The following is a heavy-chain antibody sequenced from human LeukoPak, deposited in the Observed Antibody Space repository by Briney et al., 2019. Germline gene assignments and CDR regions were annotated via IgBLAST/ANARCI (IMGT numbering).Heavy chain of an antibody. CDR3: ARRALRYFDWLLRGVFFDI. J-gene: IGHJ3*02. D-gene: IGHD3-9*01. V-gene: IGHV4-39*01. CDR1: GGSISSGSYY. CDR2: IYYSGST. Sequence: PSETLSLTCTVSGGSISSGSYYWGWIRQPPGKGLEWIGSIYYSGSTYYNPSLKSRVTISVDTSKNQFSLKLSSVTAADTAVYYCARRALRYFDWLLRGVFFDIWGQGTMVTVSS.